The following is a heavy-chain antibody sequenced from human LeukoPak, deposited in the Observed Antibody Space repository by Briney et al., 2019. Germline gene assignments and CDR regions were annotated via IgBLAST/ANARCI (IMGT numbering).Heavy chain of an antibody. CDR3: ARGRYYDYAFDI. Sequence: PGGSLRLSCAASGFTFSSYAMSWVRQAPGKGLEWGSAISNSAGSTYYADSVKGRFTISRDNAKNSLYLQMNSLRAEDTAVYYCARGRYYDYAFDIWGQGTMVTVSS. J-gene: IGHJ3*02. CDR1: GFTFSSYA. CDR2: ISNSAGST. D-gene: IGHD3-9*01. V-gene: IGHV3-23*01.